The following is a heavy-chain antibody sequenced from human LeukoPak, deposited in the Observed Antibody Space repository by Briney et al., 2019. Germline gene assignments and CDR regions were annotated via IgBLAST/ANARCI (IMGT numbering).Heavy chain of an antibody. D-gene: IGHD4-17*01. Sequence: GGSLRLSCAASGFTFSNYAMNWVRQAPGKGLESVSAISGSGGTTYYADSVKGRFTISRDNSKNTLYLQLNSLRAEDTAVYYCAREANGDYVFDYWGQGTLVTVSS. CDR3: AREANGDYVFDY. CDR2: ISGSGGTT. CDR1: GFTFSNYA. V-gene: IGHV3-23*01. J-gene: IGHJ4*02.